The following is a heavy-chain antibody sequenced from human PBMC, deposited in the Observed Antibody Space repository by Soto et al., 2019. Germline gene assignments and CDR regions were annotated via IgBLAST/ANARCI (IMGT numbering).Heavy chain of an antibody. V-gene: IGHV4-30-4*01. CDR3: ARDARSGRNPRLDY. CDR2: IYYSGST. Sequence: QVQLQESGPGLVKPSQTLSLTCTVSGGSISSGDYYWSWIRQPPGKALEWIGYIYYSGSTHYNPSAKSRVTRAVDTSKNRLSGKLSSVTAADTAVYYCARDARSGRNPRLDYSGEGALVTV. CDR1: GGSISSGDYY. D-gene: IGHD3-10*01. J-gene: IGHJ4*02.